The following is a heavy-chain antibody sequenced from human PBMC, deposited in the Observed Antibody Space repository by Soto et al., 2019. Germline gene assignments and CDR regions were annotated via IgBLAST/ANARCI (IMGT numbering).Heavy chain of an antibody. J-gene: IGHJ6*02. CDR3: ARTSVFHGMDV. V-gene: IGHV4-59*01. D-gene: IGHD2-21*01. Sequence: SETLSLTCTVSGGSISSYYWSWIRQPPGKGLEWIGYIYYSGSTNYNPSLKSRVTISVDTSKNQFSLKLSSVTAADTAVYYCARTSVFHGMDVWGQGTTVTVSS. CDR2: IYYSGST. CDR1: GGSISSYY.